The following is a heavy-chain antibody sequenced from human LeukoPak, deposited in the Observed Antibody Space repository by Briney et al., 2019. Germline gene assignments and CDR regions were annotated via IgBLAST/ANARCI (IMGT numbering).Heavy chain of an antibody. CDR2: IKQDGSKK. CDR1: GFTFSSYW. V-gene: IGHV3-7*01. Sequence: GGSLRLSCAASGFTFSSYWMSWVRQAPGKGLEWVANIKQDGSKKYYVDSVKGRFTISRDNAKNSLYLQMNSLRAEDTAVYYCAREARLEYYYYGMDVWGQGTTVTVSS. J-gene: IGHJ6*02. CDR3: AREARLEYYYYGMDV.